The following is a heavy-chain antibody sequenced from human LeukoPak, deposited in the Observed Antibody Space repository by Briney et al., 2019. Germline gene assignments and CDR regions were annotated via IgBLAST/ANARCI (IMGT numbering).Heavy chain of an antibody. V-gene: IGHV1-8*01. CDR1: GYTFTSYD. CDR3: ARSASARKWLRFRYFDY. CDR2: MNPNSGNT. D-gene: IGHD5-12*01. J-gene: IGHJ4*02. Sequence: ASVKVSCKASGYTFTSYDINWVRQATGQGLEWMGWMNPNSGNTGYAQKFQGRVTMTRNTSISTAYMELSSLRSEDTAVYYCARSASARKWLRFRYFDYWGQGTLVTVPS.